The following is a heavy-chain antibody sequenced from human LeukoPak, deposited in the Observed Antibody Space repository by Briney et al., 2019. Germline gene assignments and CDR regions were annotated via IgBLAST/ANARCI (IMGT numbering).Heavy chain of an antibody. V-gene: IGHV3-11*01. CDR3: AKEHDLWHEEGNWFDP. Sequence: PGGSLTLSCAASGFTFSDYYMSWIRQAPGKGLEWVSYISSSGSTIYYADSVKGRFTTSRDNAKNSLYLQMNSLRAEDTAVYYCAKEHDLWHEEGNWFDPWGQGTLVTVSS. D-gene: IGHD3-3*01. J-gene: IGHJ5*02. CDR2: ISSSGSTI. CDR1: GFTFSDYY.